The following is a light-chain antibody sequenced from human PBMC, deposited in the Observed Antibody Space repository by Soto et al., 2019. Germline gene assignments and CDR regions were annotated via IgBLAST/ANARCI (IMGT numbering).Light chain of an antibody. J-gene: IGLJ2*01. CDR3: SSYTSSSTSVV. CDR2: DVS. V-gene: IGLV2-14*01. CDR1: SSDVGGYNY. Sequence: QSALTQPASVSGSPGQSITISCTGTSSDVGGYNYVSWYQQYPGKAPKPMIYDVSKRPSGVSNRFSGSKSGNTASLTISGLQAEDEADYYCSSYTSSSTSVVFGGGTKVTVL.